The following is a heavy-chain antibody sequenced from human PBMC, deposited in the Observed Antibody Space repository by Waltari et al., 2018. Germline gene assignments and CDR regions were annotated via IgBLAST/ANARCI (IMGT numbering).Heavy chain of an antibody. CDR3: ARDETVTTDYGMDV. CDR2: IKQDGSEK. J-gene: IGHJ6*02. V-gene: IGHV3-7*01. CDR1: GLPFSHFW. D-gene: IGHD4-17*01. Sequence: EVQLVESGGGCVQPGGSLRLSCAASGLPFSHFWLTCVPQAPGKGLEWVANIKQDGSEKYYWDSVKGRFTISRDNAKNSLYLQMNSLRAEDTAVYYCARDETVTTDYGMDVWGQGTTVTVSS.